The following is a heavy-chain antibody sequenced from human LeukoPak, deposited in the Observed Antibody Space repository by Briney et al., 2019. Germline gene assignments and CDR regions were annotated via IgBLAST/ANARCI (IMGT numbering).Heavy chain of an antibody. D-gene: IGHD6-6*01. CDR2: ISAYNGNT. CDR3: ARDVCSSFSYYYYYYMDV. Sequence: ASVKVSCKASGYTFTSSGISWVRQAAGQGLEWMGWISAYNGNTNYAQKLQGRVTMTTDTSTSTAYMELRSLRSDDTAVYYCARDVCSSFSYYYYYYMDVWGKGTTVTVSS. CDR1: GYTFTSSG. J-gene: IGHJ6*03. V-gene: IGHV1-18*01.